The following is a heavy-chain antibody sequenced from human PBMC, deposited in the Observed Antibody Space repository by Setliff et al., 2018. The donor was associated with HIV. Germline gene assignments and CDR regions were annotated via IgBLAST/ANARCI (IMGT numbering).Heavy chain of an antibody. CDR3: ARGTYYYDSSGFRDAFDI. V-gene: IGHV4-4*07. CDR2: IYTSGST. D-gene: IGHD3-22*01. CDR1: GGSISTYY. J-gene: IGHJ3*02. Sequence: TLSLPCTVSGGSISTYYWSWIRQPAGKGLEWIGRIYTSGSTNYNPSIKSRVTMSVDTSKNQFSPKLSSVTAADTAVYYCARGTYYYDSSGFRDAFDIWGQGTRVTVSS.